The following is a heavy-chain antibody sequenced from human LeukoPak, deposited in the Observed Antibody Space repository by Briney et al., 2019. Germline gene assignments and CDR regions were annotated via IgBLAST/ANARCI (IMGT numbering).Heavy chain of an antibody. CDR3: ARAVVVGAYYFDF. CDR2: IYYSGST. V-gene: IGHV4-39*07. Sequence: SETLSLACTVSGGSISSSSYYWGWIRQPPGKGMGGIGSIYYSGSTYNNPALKSRVTISVDTSKNQFSLKLSAVTAADTAVYYCARAVVVGAYYFDFWGQGTLVTVSS. J-gene: IGHJ4*02. CDR1: GGSISSSSYY. D-gene: IGHD1-26*01.